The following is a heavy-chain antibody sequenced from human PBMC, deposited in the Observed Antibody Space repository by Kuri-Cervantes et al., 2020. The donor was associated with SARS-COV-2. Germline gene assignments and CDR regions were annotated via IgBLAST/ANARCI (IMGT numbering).Heavy chain of an antibody. J-gene: IGHJ5*02. Sequence: GGSLRPSCAASGFTFDDYGMSWVRQAPGKGLEWVSGINWNGGSTGYADSVKGRFTISRDNAKNSLYLQMNSLRAEATALYYCARDLSDSSTPPHDPWGQGTLVTVSS. CDR1: GFTFDDYG. CDR2: INWNGGST. V-gene: IGHV3-20*04. CDR3: ARDLSDSSTPPHDP. D-gene: IGHD2-2*01.